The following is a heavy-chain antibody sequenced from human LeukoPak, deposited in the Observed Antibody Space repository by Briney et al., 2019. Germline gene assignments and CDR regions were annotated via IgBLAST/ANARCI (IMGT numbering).Heavy chain of an antibody. CDR1: GGTFSNYA. CDR2: IIPIFGTA. D-gene: IGHD6-19*01. J-gene: IGHJ4*02. V-gene: IGHV1-69*05. CDR3: AREGGSGWPDY. Sequence: ASVKVSCKASGGTFSNYAISWVRQAPGQGLEWMGGIIPIFGTAYYAHTFQGRVTITTDESKSAVYLEMNSLSGEDTAVDYCAREGGSGWPDYWGQGTLVSVSS.